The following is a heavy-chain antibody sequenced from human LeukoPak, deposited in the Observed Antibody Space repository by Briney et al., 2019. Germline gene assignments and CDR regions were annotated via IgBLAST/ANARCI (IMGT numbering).Heavy chain of an antibody. CDR3: ARGGASSKFFDA. CDR2: IYYDGTT. Sequence: SETLSLTCSVSGVSISNYYWSWIRQPPGKGLEWIAFIYYDGTTNYNPSLKSRATISVDTSKNQYSLNLISVTPADTAVYYCARGGASSKFFDAWGQGILVTVSS. V-gene: IGHV4-59*01. D-gene: IGHD6-6*01. CDR1: GVSISNYY. J-gene: IGHJ4*02.